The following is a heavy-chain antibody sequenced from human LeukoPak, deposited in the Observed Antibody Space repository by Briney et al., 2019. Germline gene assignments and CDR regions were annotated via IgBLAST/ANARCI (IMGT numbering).Heavy chain of an antibody. Sequence: SETLSLTCTVSGGSISSSSYYWGWIRQPPGKGLEWIGGIYYSGSTYYNPSLKSRVTISVDTSKNQFSLKLSSVTAADTAVYYCARHWGSSWPYLFDYWGQGTLVTVSS. J-gene: IGHJ4*02. CDR3: ARHWGSSWPYLFDY. V-gene: IGHV4-39*01. CDR1: GGSISSSSYY. D-gene: IGHD6-13*01. CDR2: IYYSGST.